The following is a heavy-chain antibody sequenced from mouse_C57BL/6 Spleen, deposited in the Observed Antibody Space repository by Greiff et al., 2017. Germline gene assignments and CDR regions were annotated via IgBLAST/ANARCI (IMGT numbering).Heavy chain of an antibody. CDR1: GYAFSSSW. V-gene: IGHV1-82*01. Sequence: VQLVESGPELVKPGASVKISCKASGYAFSSSWMNWVKQRPGKGLEWIGRIYPGDGDTNYNGKFKGKATLTADKSSSTAYMQLSSLTSEDSAVYFCARSPSYAMDYWGQGTSVTVSS. CDR2: IYPGDGDT. CDR3: ARSPSYAMDY. J-gene: IGHJ4*01.